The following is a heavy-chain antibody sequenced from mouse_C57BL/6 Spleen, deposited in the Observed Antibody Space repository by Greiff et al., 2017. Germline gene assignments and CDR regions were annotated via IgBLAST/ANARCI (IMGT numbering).Heavy chain of an antibody. D-gene: IGHD2-5*01. V-gene: IGHV1-15*01. J-gene: IGHJ1*03. Sequence: QVQLQQSGAELVRPGASVTLSCKASGYTFTDYEMHWVKQTPVHGLEWIGAIDPETGGTAYNQKFKGKALLTADKSSSTAYMELRSLTSEDSAVYYCTRYSNYPYFDVWGTGTTVTVSS. CDR2: IDPETGGT. CDR3: TRYSNYPYFDV. CDR1: GYTFTDYE.